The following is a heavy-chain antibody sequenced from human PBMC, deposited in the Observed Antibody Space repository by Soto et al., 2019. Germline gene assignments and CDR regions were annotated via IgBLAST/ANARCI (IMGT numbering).Heavy chain of an antibody. J-gene: IGHJ6*03. D-gene: IGHD6-13*01. V-gene: IGHV4-39*01. CDR3: ARLPYSSSWYEASRDYYYYMDV. CDR2: IYYSGST. CDR1: GGSISSSSYY. Sequence: SETLSLTCTVSGGSISSSSYYWGWIRQPPGKGLEWIGSIYYSGSTYYNPSLKSRVTISVDTSKNQFSLKLGSVTAADTAVYYCARLPYSSSWYEASRDYYYYMDVWGKGTTVTVSS.